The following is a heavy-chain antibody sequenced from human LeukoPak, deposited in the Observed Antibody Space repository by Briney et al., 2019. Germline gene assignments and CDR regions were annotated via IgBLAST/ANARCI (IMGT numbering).Heavy chain of an antibody. V-gene: IGHV3-15*01. CDR3: ATEYYGAYNY. D-gene: IGHD4-17*01. J-gene: IGHJ4*02. Sequence: GGSLRLSCAASGFTFTNAWVSWVRQAPGKGLEWVGHIKSRTDGGTTDYAAPVKDRFTISRDDSKDTLYLQMNSLKTEDIAVYYCATEYYGAYNYWGQGTLVTVSS. CDR2: IKSRTDGGTT. CDR1: GFTFTNAW.